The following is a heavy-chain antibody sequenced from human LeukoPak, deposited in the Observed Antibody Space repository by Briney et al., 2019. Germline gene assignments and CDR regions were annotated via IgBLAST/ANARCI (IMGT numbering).Heavy chain of an antibody. CDR2: ISGGGGST. CDR3: AKEKALRDYDILTGYFDY. CDR1: GFSFRSYA. J-gene: IGHJ4*02. V-gene: IGHV3-23*01. Sequence: GGSLRLSCAASGFSFRSYAMSWVRQAPGKGLEWVSTISGGGGSTDYADSVKGRFTISRDSSRNTLYLQMNSLRAEDTAVYYCAKEKALRDYDILTGYFDYWGQGTLVTVSS. D-gene: IGHD3-9*01.